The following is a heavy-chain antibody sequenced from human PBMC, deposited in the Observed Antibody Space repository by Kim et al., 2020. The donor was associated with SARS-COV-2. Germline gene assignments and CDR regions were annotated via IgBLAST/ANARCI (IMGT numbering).Heavy chain of an antibody. J-gene: IGHJ4*02. CDR3: ARNRGSGLVGTSSS. D-gene: IGHD2-2*01. CDR1: GFTFSSYS. V-gene: IGHV3-21*01. Sequence: GGSLRLSCAASGFTFSSYSVNWVRQAPGKGLEWVSSISSSSSYIYYADSVKGRFTISRDNAKNSLYLQMNSLRAEDTAVYYCARNRGSGLVGTSSSWGQGTMLTGSS. CDR2: ISSSSSYI.